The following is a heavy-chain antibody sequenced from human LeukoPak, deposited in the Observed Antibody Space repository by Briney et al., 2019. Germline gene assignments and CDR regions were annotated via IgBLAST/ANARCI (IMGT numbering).Heavy chain of an antibody. CDR3: ARAWQWLPLDS. J-gene: IGHJ4*02. V-gene: IGHV4-4*07. CDR2: IHTSGNT. D-gene: IGHD6-19*01. CDR1: GGSISSYY. Sequence: SETLSPTCAVSGGSISSYYWSWIRQPAGKGLEWIGRIHTSGNTNYNPSLKSRVTMSVDTSKNQFSLKVTSVTAADTAVYYCARAWQWLPLDSWGQGTLVTVSS.